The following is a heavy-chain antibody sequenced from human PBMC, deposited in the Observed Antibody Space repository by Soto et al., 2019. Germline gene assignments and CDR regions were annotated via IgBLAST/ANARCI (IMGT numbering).Heavy chain of an antibody. J-gene: IGHJ6*02. V-gene: IGHV1-18*01. D-gene: IGHD5-18*01. Sequence: QVQLVQSGAEVKKPGASVKVSCKASGYTFTSYGISWVRQAPGQGLEWMGWISAYNGNTNYAQKLQGRVTMTTDTSTSTAYMELTSLRSDDTAVDYCARVKYRPPYYYYYGMDVWGQGTTVTVSS. CDR3: ARVKYRPPYYYYYGMDV. CDR2: ISAYNGNT. CDR1: GYTFTSYG.